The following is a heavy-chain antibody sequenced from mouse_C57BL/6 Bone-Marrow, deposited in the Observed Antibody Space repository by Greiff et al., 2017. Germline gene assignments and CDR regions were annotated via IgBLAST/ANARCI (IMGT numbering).Heavy chain of an antibody. J-gene: IGHJ4*01. CDR3: ARGDDYDPLDY. D-gene: IGHD2-4*01. Sequence: EVHLVESGGGLVKPGGSLKLSCAASGFTFSDYGMHWVRQAPEKGLEWVAYISSGSSTIYYADTVKGRFTISRDNAKNTLFLQMTSLRSEDTAMYYCARGDDYDPLDYWGQGTSVTVSS. V-gene: IGHV5-17*01. CDR1: GFTFSDYG. CDR2: ISSGSSTI.